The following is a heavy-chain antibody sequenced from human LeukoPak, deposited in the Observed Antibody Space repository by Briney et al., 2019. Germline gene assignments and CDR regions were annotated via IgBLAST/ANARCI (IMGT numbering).Heavy chain of an antibody. Sequence: SETLSLTCAVYGGSFSGYYWSWIRQPPGKGLEWIGYIYYSGSTNYNPSLKSRVTISVDTSKNQFSLKLSSVTAADTAVYYCARGIFMLGYWGQGTLVTVSS. V-gene: IGHV4-59*01. CDR2: IYYSGST. D-gene: IGHD3-10*02. J-gene: IGHJ4*02. CDR1: GGSFSGYY. CDR3: ARGIFMLGY.